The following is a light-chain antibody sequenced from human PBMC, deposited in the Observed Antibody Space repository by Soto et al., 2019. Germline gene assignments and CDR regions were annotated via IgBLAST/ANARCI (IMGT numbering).Light chain of an antibody. Sequence: DIQRTQSPSSLSASVGDRVTITCQASQDMSNYLHWYQQKPGKAPKLLIYDASNLDTGVPSIFSASGYGTDFTFPIISMLPEDIATEYCHQNDNLPYTVGGGTKLEIK. CDR3: HQNDNLPYT. V-gene: IGKV1-33*01. J-gene: IGKJ2*01. CDR1: QDMSNY. CDR2: DAS.